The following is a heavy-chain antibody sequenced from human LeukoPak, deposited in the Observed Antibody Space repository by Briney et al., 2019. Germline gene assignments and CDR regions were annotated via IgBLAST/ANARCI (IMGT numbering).Heavy chain of an antibody. D-gene: IGHD6-19*01. J-gene: IGHJ4*01. CDR1: GGSFSGYY. Sequence: PSETLSLTCAVYGGSFSGYYWSWVRQPPGKGLEWVGEINHSGSTNYNPSLKSRATTSVDTSKTQFSLKLSSVTAADTAVYYCASSQWLGRLLVYWGQGTLVTVSS. V-gene: IGHV4-34*01. CDR2: INHSGST. CDR3: ASSQWLGRLLVY.